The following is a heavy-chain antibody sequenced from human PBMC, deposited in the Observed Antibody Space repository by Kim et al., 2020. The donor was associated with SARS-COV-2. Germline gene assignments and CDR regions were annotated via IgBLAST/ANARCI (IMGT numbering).Heavy chain of an antibody. CDR1: GFTFISYA. CDR3: ARDHHCSSTSCYQYYYY. Sequence: GGSLRLSCAASGFTFISYAMHWVRQAPGKGLEWVAVISYDGSNKYYADSVKGRFTISRDNSKNTLYLQMNSLRAEDTAVYYCARDHHCSSTSCYQYYYY. CDR2: ISYDGSNK. D-gene: IGHD2-2*01. J-gene: IGHJ6*01. V-gene: IGHV3-30*04.